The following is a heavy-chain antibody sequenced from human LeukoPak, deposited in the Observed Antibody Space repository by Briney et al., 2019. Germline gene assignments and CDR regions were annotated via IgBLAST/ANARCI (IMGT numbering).Heavy chain of an antibody. D-gene: IGHD3-3*01. CDR1: GYTFTSYD. CDR3: ARDPFPGYYDFWSGYYTGGYWFDP. V-gene: IGHV1-2*02. CDR2: INPNSGGT. J-gene: IGHJ5*02. Sequence: ASVKVSCKASGYTFTSYDINWVRQAPGQGLEWMGWINPNSGGTNYAQKFQGRVTMTRDTSISTAYMELSRLRSDDTAVYYCARDPFPGYYDFWSGYYTGGYWFDPWGQGTLVTVSS.